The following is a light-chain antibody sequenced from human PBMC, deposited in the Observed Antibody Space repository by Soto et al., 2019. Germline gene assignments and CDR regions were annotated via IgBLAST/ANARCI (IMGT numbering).Light chain of an antibody. CDR3: LQDHDYPRT. V-gene: IGKV1-6*01. CDR1: QDISKD. Sequence: AIQMTQSPTSLSASVGDRVIITCRASQDISKDLGWYQQKPGKAPKFLIYSATSTQSGVPSTFSGSGFGTDFTLTISSLQPEYFATYYCLQDHDYPRTFGQGTNVEF. CDR2: SAT. J-gene: IGKJ1*01.